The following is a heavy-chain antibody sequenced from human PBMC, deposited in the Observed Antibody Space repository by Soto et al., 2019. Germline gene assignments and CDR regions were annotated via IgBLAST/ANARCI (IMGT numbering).Heavy chain of an antibody. Sequence: ASVKVSCKASGYTFTSYGISWVRQAPGQGLEWMGWTSAYNGNTNYAQKLQGRVTMTTDTSTSTAYMELRSLRSDDTAVYYCAREVGNYDFWSGYYNPHYYYGMDVWGQGTTVTVSS. V-gene: IGHV1-18*04. CDR3: AREVGNYDFWSGYYNPHYYYGMDV. J-gene: IGHJ6*02. CDR2: TSAYNGNT. D-gene: IGHD3-3*01. CDR1: GYTFTSYG.